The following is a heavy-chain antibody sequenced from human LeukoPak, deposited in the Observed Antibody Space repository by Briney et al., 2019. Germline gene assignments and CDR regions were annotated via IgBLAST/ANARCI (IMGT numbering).Heavy chain of an antibody. CDR3: AKGPSEGDFYNIDV. CDR1: GFTFKSYA. J-gene: IGHJ6*03. V-gene: IGHV3-23*01. CDR2: ITESGATT. D-gene: IGHD2/OR15-2a*01. Sequence: GGSLRLSCAASGFTFKSYAMNWVRQAPGKGPEWVSGITESGATTYYADSVKGRFTVSRDNSDNEVYLQMNSLRAEDTALYYCAKGPSEGDFYNIDVWGKGTTVIVSS.